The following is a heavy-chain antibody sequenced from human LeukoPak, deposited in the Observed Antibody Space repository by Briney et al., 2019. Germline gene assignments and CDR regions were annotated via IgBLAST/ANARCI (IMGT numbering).Heavy chain of an antibody. CDR3: TRENAAFSPFGY. J-gene: IGHJ4*02. CDR1: GGSITTTNF. Sequence: PSGTLSLTCGVSGGSITTTNFWSWVRQTPGQGLEWIGEVSVSGLSDYNPSPRGRVTMSLDTSKNHLSLKLTSVTAADTAVYYCTRENAAFSPFGYWGQGTLVTV. V-gene: IGHV4-4*02. CDR2: VSVSGLS. D-gene: IGHD6-25*01.